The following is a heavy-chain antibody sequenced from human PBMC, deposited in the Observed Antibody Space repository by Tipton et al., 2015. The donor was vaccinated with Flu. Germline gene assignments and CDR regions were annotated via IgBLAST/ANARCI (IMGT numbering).Heavy chain of an antibody. Sequence: TLSLTCTVSGGSISSSSYYWGWIRQPPGKGLEWIGSIYYSGSTYYNPSLKSRVTISVDTSKNQFSLKLSSVTAADTAVYYCARDAGRGEAFDIWGQGTMVTASS. V-gene: IGHV4-39*07. CDR1: GGSISSSSYY. D-gene: IGHD3-10*01. CDR2: IYYSGST. CDR3: ARDAGRGEAFDI. J-gene: IGHJ3*02.